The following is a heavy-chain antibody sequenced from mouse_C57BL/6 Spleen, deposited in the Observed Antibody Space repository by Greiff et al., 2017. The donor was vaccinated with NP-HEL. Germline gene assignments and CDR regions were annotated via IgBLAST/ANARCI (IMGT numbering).Heavy chain of an antibody. CDR3: ARRDSSGSSFAY. J-gene: IGHJ3*01. CDR1: GYTFTSYW. V-gene: IGHV1-69*01. Sequence: QQSCKASGYTFTSYWMHWVKQRPGQGLEWIGEIDPSDSYTNYNQKFKGKSTLTVDKSSSTAYMQLSSLTSEDSAVYYCARRDSSGSSFAYWGQGTLVTVSA. D-gene: IGHD3-2*02. CDR2: IDPSDSYT.